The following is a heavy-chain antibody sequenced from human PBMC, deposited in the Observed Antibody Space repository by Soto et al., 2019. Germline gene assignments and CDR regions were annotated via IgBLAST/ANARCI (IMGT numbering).Heavy chain of an antibody. CDR1: NGSISGFY. D-gene: IGHD1-26*01. V-gene: IGHV4-59*12. CDR2: IHYSGRT. CDR3: VRVGVGIGNHFDS. J-gene: IGHJ4*02. Sequence: SETLSLTCSVSNGSISGFYWTWIRQPPGKILEWIGYIHYSGRTDYNPSLTGRATMSVDTSKNQFSLNLKSITAADTAVYYCVRVGVGIGNHFDSWGRGTLVTVSS.